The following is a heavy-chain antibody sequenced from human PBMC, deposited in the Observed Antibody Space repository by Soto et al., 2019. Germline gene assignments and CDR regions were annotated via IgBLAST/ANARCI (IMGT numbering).Heavy chain of an antibody. CDR3: ASPYGSGSYEGWFDP. CDR2: IYYSGST. V-gene: IGHV4-61*01. J-gene: IGHJ5*02. Sequence: SETLSLTCTVSGGSVSSGSYYWSWIRQPPGKGLEWIGYIYYSGSTNYNPSLKSRVTISVDTSKNQFSLKLSSVTAADTAVYYCASPYGSGSYEGWFDPWGQGTLVTVSS. D-gene: IGHD3-10*01. CDR1: GGSVSSGSYY.